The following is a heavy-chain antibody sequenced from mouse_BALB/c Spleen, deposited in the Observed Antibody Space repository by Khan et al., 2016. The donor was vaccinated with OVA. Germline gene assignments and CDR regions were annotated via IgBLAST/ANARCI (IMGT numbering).Heavy chain of an antibody. Sequence: VRLQQSGAELVRPGAFVTLSCKASGFTIKDYYLHWVKQRPEQGLEWIGWIEPENGTTKYDPMFQGLTNITSNTSSNTSYLQLSSLTSEDTAVYYCSRDGYAPWFAYWGQGTLVTVSA. V-gene: IGHV14-1*02. CDR3: SRDGYAPWFAY. J-gene: IGHJ3*01. CDR1: GFTIKDYY. CDR2: IEPENGTT. D-gene: IGHD2-2*01.